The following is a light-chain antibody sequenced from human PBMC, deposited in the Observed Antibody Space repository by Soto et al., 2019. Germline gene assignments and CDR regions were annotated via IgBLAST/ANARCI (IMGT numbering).Light chain of an antibody. V-gene: IGKV1-9*01. CDR1: QGVTNS. CDR2: SIS. Sequence: IQVTQSPSFLSAPVGDRVTITCRTSQGVTNSFAWYQQKSGKAPRLLIYSISSLKSGVPSRFSGSGSGTEFTLTISSLQPEDFATYYCQQLYTYPHTFGLGTQLEI. J-gene: IGKJ2*01. CDR3: QQLYTYPHT.